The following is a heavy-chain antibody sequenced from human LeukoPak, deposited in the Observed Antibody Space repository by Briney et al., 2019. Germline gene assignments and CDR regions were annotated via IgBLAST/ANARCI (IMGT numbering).Heavy chain of an antibody. CDR1: GYTFTSYD. CDR2: MNPNSGNT. J-gene: IGHJ5*02. CDR3: ARSELRQTRWYYYDSSGPNWFDP. V-gene: IGHV1-8*01. Sequence: ASVKVSCKASGYTFTSYDINWVRQATGQGLEWMGWMNPNSGNTGYAQKFQGRVTMTRNTSISTAYMELSSLRSEDTAVYYCARSELRQTRWYYYDSSGPNWFDPWGQGTLVTVSS. D-gene: IGHD3-22*01.